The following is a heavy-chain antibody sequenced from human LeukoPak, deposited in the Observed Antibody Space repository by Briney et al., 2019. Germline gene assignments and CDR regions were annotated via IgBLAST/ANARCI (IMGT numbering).Heavy chain of an antibody. CDR3: AKYDLFMVRGVPGFYYYYGMDV. Sequence: GGSLRLSCAASGFTFSSYAMSWVRQAPGKGLEWVSAISGSGGSTYYADSVKGRFTISRDNSKNTLYLQMNSLRAEDTAVYYCAKYDLFMVRGVPGFYYYYGMDVWGQGTTDTVSS. J-gene: IGHJ6*02. CDR1: GFTFSSYA. CDR2: ISGSGGST. D-gene: IGHD3-10*01. V-gene: IGHV3-23*01.